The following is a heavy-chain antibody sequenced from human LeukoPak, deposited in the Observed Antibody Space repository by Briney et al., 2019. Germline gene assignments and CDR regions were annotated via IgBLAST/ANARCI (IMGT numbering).Heavy chain of an antibody. J-gene: IGHJ5*02. CDR2: VYTSGST. CDR3: ARVGVVPAAIREDWFDP. Sequence: SQTLSLTCTVSGGSISSGSYYWSWIRQPAGKGLEWIGRVYTSGSTNYNPSLKSRVTMSVDTSKNQFSLKLSSVTAADTAVYYCARVGVVPAAIREDWFDPWGQGTLVTVSS. V-gene: IGHV4-61*02. D-gene: IGHD2-2*02. CDR1: GGSISSGSYY.